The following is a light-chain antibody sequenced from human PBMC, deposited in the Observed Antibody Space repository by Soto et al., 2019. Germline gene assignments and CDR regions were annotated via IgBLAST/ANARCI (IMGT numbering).Light chain of an antibody. J-gene: IGLJ1*01. CDR3: ATWDDSLSGYV. CDR1: SSNIGSNY. CDR2: YNN. V-gene: IGLV1-47*02. Sequence: QSVLTQPPSASGTPGQRVTISCSGRSSNIGSNYVYWYQQLRGTAPKLLIYYNNQRPSGVPDRFSGSKSGTSASLAISGLRSEDEADYYCATWDDSLSGYVFGTGTKVTVL.